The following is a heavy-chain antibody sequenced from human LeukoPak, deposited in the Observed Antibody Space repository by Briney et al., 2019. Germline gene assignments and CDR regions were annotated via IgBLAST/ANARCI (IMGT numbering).Heavy chain of an antibody. V-gene: IGHV4-38-2*02. D-gene: IGHD2-2*01. CDR3: ARVRPADKTAAYDY. CDR1: GYFLNSNYY. J-gene: IGHJ4*02. Sequence: SETLSLTCTVSGYFLNSNYYWGWIRQPPGKGLEWIATISHSGSTYYNPSLKSRVTISVETSKNQFSLKLSSVTAADTAVYYCARVRPADKTAAYDYWGQGTLVTVSS. CDR2: ISHSGST.